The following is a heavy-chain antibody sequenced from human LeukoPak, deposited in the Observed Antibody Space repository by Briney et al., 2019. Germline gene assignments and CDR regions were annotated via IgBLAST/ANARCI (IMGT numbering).Heavy chain of an antibody. CDR1: GFTFSSYA. J-gene: IGHJ5*02. V-gene: IGHV3-23*01. CDR3: AKVQLRYFDWLLGANWFDP. D-gene: IGHD3-9*01. Sequence: GGSLRLSCAASGFTFSSYAMSWVRQAPGKGLEWVSAISGSGGSTYYADSVKGRFTIYRDNSKNTLYLQMNSLRAEDTAVYYCAKVQLRYFDWLLGANWFDPWGQGTLVTVSS. CDR2: ISGSGGST.